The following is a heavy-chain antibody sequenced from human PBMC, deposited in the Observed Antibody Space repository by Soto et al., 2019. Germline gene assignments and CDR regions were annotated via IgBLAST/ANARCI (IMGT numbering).Heavy chain of an antibody. D-gene: IGHD3-10*01. V-gene: IGHV4-39*01. J-gene: IGHJ4*02. CDR2: IYYSGST. CDR3: ARHSPDYYGSGNPFYFDY. Sequence: KTSETLSLTCTVSGGSISSSSYYWGWIRQPPGKGLEWIGSIYYSGSTYYNPSLKSRVTISVDTSKNQFSLKLSSVTAADTAVYYCARHSPDYYGSGNPFYFDYWGQGTLVTVSS. CDR1: GGSISSSSYY.